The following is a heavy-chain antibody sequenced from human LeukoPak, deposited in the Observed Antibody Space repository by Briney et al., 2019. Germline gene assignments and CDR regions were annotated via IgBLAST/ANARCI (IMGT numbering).Heavy chain of an antibody. CDR3: ARGGGFMIVVVPLDY. CDR2: ISYDGSNK. J-gene: IGHJ4*02. D-gene: IGHD3-22*01. Sequence: GGSLRLSCAASGFTFSSYAMHWVRQAPGKGLEWVAVISYDGSNKYYADSVKGRFTISRDNSKNTLYLQMNSLRAEDTAVYYCARGGGFMIVVVPLDYWGQGTLVTVSS. CDR1: GFTFSSYA. V-gene: IGHV3-30*04.